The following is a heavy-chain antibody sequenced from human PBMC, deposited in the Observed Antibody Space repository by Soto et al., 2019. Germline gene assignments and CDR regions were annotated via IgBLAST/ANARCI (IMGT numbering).Heavy chain of an antibody. Sequence: PGGSLRLSCAASGFTVRNNYMSWVRQAPGKGLEWVSLIYSGGSTFYADSVKGRFTISRDNSKNTLFLQMNSLRAEDTAVYFCATYTSLDYWGQGTLVTVSS. D-gene: IGHD2-2*02. J-gene: IGHJ4*02. CDR3: ATYTSLDY. V-gene: IGHV3-53*01. CDR2: IYSGGST. CDR1: GFTVRNNY.